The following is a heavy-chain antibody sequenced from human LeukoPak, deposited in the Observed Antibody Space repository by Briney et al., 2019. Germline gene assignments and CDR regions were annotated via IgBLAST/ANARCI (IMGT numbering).Heavy chain of an antibody. CDR2: ISSSGSRI. CDR3: ARGGGYYYDSSGYLPVII. CDR1: GFTFSSYE. J-gene: IGHJ4*02. V-gene: IGHV3-48*03. Sequence: GGSLRLSCAASGFTFSSYEMNWVRQAPGKGLEWVSYISSSGSRIYFADSVKGRFTISRDNAKNSLYLQMNSLRAEDTAVYYCARGGGYYYDSSGYLPVIIWGQGTLVTVSS. D-gene: IGHD3-22*01.